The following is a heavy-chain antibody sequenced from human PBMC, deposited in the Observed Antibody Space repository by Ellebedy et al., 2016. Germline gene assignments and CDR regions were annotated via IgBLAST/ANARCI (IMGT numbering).Heavy chain of an antibody. D-gene: IGHD2-15*01. V-gene: IGHV1-18*04. CDR3: ARDYGDIVVVVAANYYYGMDV. CDR2: ISAYNGNT. CDR1: GYTFTSYG. Sequence: ASVKVSCXASGYTFTSYGISWVRQAPGQGLEWMGWISAYNGNTNYAQKLRGRVTMTTDTSTSTAYMELRSLRSDDTAVYYCARDYGDIVVVVAANYYYGMDVWGQGTTVTVSS. J-gene: IGHJ6*02.